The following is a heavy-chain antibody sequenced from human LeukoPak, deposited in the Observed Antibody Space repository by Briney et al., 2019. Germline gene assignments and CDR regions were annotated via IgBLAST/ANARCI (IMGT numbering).Heavy chain of an antibody. J-gene: IGHJ4*02. V-gene: IGHV3-9*01. D-gene: IGHD5-12*01. CDR3: AKDLRRGYSGYDPGPFDY. CDR2: ISWNSGSI. CDR1: GFTFDDYA. Sequence: GGSLRLSCAASGFTFDDYAMHWVRQAPGKGLEWVSGISWNSGSIGYADSVKGRFTISRDNAKNSLYLQMNSLRAEDTALYYCAKDLRRGYSGYDPGPFDYWGQGTLVTVSS.